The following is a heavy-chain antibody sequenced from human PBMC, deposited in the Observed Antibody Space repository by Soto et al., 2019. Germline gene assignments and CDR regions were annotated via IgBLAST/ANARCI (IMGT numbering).Heavy chain of an antibody. D-gene: IGHD6-13*01. CDR2: INPNSGGT. CDR3: AREGIAAAGSLLGYYYYGMDV. V-gene: IGHV1-2*04. Sequence: QVPLVQSGAEVKKPGASVKVSCKASGYTFTGYYMHWVRQAPGQGLEWMGWINPNSGGTNYAQKFQGWVTMTRDTSISTAYMELSRLRSDDTAVYYCAREGIAAAGSLLGYYYYGMDVWGQGTTVTVSS. CDR1: GYTFTGYY. J-gene: IGHJ6*02.